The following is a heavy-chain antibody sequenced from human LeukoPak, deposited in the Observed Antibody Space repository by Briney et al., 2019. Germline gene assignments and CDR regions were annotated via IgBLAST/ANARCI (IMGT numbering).Heavy chain of an antibody. Sequence: GGSLRLSCAASGFTFSNYAMNWVRQAPGKGLEWVSTITTSGGITYYADSVKGRFTIFRDNSKSTLYLQINSLRAEDTAVYYCAKENYDFWSGSTFDYWGQGTLVTVSS. CDR2: ITTSGGIT. J-gene: IGHJ4*02. CDR3: AKENYDFWSGSTFDY. V-gene: IGHV3-23*01. CDR1: GFTFSNYA. D-gene: IGHD3-3*01.